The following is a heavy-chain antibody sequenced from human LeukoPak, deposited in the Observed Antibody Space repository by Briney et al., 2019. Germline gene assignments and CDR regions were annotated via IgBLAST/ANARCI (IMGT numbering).Heavy chain of an antibody. CDR3: ARVRYCSSTSCP. D-gene: IGHD2-2*01. CDR1: GGSISSYY. J-gene: IGHJ5*02. Sequence: SETLSLTCTVSGGSISSYYWSWIRQPPGKGLEWIGYIYYSGSTNYNPSLKSRVTISVDTSKNQFSLKLSSVTAADTAVYYCARVRYCSSTSCPWGQGTLVTVSS. V-gene: IGHV4-59*12. CDR2: IYYSGST.